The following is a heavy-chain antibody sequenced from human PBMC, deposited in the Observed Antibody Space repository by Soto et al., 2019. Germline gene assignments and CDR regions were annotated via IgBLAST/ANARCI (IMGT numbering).Heavy chain of an antibody. D-gene: IGHD4-17*01. J-gene: IGHJ4*02. Sequence: GGSLRLSCAASGFTFSSYGMHWVRQAPGKGLEWVAVIWYDGSNKYYADSVKGRFTISRDNSKNTLYLQMNSLRAEDTAVYYCARGLLRSYTPFNYWGQGTLVTAPQ. V-gene: IGHV3-33*01. CDR2: IWYDGSNK. CDR1: GFTFSSYG. CDR3: ARGLLRSYTPFNY.